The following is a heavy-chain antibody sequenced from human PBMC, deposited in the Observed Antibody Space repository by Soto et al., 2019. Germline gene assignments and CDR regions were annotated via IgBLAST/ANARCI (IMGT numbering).Heavy chain of an antibody. CDR3: ARETSSSRCYYGMDV. Sequence: SETLSLTCAVYGGSFSGYYWSWIRQPPGKGLEWIGEINHSGSTNYNPSLKSRVTISVDTSKNQFSLKLSSVTAADTAVYYCARETSSSRCYYGMDVWGQGTTVTVSS. CDR2: INHSGST. D-gene: IGHD6-6*01. V-gene: IGHV4-34*01. J-gene: IGHJ6*02. CDR1: GGSFSGYY.